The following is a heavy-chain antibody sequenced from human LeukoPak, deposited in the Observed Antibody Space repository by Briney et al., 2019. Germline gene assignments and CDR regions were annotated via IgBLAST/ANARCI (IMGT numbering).Heavy chain of an antibody. CDR3: ASGSIAAAGGGFDP. V-gene: IGHV1-2*02. CDR1: GYTFTGYY. Sequence: GASVKVSCKASGYTFTGYYMHWVRQAPGQGLEWMGWINPNSGGTNYAQKFQGRVTMTRDTSISTAYMELSRLRSDDTTVYYCASGSIAAAGGGFDPWGQGTLVTVSS. D-gene: IGHD6-13*01. CDR2: INPNSGGT. J-gene: IGHJ5*02.